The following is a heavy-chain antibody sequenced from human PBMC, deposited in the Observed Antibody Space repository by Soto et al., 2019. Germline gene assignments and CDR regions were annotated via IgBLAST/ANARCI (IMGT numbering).Heavy chain of an antibody. CDR1: GFTFSSYA. Sequence: EVQLLESGGGLVQPGGSLRLSCAASGFTFSSYAMSWVRQAPGKGLEWVSAISGSGGSTYYADSVKGRFTISRDNSKNTLYLQMNSLRAEDTAVYYCARGCTIFGAGHPYGMDVWGQGTTVTVSS. CDR2: ISGSGGST. D-gene: IGHD3-3*01. CDR3: ARGCTIFGAGHPYGMDV. V-gene: IGHV3-23*01. J-gene: IGHJ6*02.